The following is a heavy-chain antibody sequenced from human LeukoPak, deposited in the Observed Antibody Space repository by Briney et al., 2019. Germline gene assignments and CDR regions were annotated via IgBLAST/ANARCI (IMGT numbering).Heavy chain of an antibody. D-gene: IGHD3-3*01. J-gene: IGHJ4*02. CDR3: ASGTSTYYELYF. V-gene: IGHV4-39*01. Sequence: SETLSLTCTVSGGSISSSTYYWGWIRQPPGKGLEWIGSFFYSGSTYYNPSLKSRLTMSVDASNNQFSLKLMSVTAADTAVYYCASGTSTYYELYFWGQGTLVTVSS. CDR2: FFYSGST. CDR1: GGSISSSTYY.